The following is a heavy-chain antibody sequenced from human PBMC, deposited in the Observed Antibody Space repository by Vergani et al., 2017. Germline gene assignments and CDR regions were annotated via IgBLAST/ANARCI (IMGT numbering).Heavy chain of an antibody. J-gene: IGHJ2*01. V-gene: IGHV4-39*01. CDR1: GDSIISRSYY. D-gene: IGHD3-16*01. CDR3: ASGKYYSDSTSHFRGRYFDV. Sequence: QMQLQESGPGLVKASETLSLTCTVSGDSIISRSYYWGWIRQPPGKGLEWIGSIYNSGNGDSSSSLKSRVTISADTSKNQCSLRLTSVTAADTAVYYCASGKYYSDSTSHFRGRYFDVWGGGTLVTVPS. CDR2: IYNSGNG.